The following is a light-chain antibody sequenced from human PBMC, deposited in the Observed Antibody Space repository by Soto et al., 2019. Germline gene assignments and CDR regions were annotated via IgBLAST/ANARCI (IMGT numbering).Light chain of an antibody. J-gene: IGLJ2*01. CDR2: EGS. CDR3: CSYAGSSTDVV. CDR1: SSDVGSYNL. V-gene: IGLV2-23*01. Sequence: QSALTQPASVSGSPGQSITISCTGTSSDVGSYNLVSWYQQHPGKAPKLMIYEGSKRPSGVSNRFSGSKSGKTASLTISGLQAEDEADYYCCSYAGSSTDVVFGGGTKVTVL.